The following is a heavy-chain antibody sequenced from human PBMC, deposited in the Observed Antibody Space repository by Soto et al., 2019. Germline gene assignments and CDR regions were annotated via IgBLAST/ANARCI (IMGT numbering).Heavy chain of an antibody. D-gene: IGHD3-10*01. CDR1: GLTFTSYS. J-gene: IGHJ6*02. V-gene: IGHV3-48*02. CDR2: ISSSSSTI. Sequence: GGSLRLSCAASGLTFTSYSMNWVRQAPGKGLEWVSFISSSSSTIYYADSVKGRFTISRDNAKNSLYLQMNSLRDEDTAVYYCARGGLLWFGDPRGMDVWGQGTTVTVS. CDR3: ARGGLLWFGDPRGMDV.